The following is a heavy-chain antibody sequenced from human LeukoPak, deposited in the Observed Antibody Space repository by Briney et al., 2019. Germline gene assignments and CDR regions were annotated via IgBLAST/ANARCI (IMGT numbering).Heavy chain of an antibody. J-gene: IGHJ4*02. D-gene: IGHD3-3*01. CDR1: GGSFSSPNYY. V-gene: IGHV4-61*02. CDR3: AREDYNFL. Sequence: PSQTLSLTCTVSGGSFSSPNYYWSWIRQPAGKGLEWIGRIYTTGFTNYHPSLKSRVTVSIDTSKYQFYLKLTSVTAADTAVYYCAREDYNFLWGQGTLVTVSS. CDR2: IYTTGFT.